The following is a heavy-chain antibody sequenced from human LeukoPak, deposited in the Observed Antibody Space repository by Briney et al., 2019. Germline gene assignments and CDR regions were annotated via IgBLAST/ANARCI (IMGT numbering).Heavy chain of an antibody. CDR1: GFTFSSYA. CDR2: ISYDGSNK. V-gene: IGHV3-30-3*01. CDR3: ARVEGYYFDY. J-gene: IGHJ4*02. D-gene: IGHD3-3*01. Sequence: PGRSLRLSCAASGFTFSSYAMHWVRQAPGKGLEWVAVISYDGSNKYYADSVKGRFTISRDNSKNTLYLQMNSLRAEDTAVYYCARVEGYYFDYWGQGTLVTVSS.